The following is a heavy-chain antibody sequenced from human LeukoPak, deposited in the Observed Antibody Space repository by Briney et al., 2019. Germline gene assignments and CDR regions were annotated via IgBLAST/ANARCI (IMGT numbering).Heavy chain of an antibody. CDR2: ISTGGDNK. J-gene: IGHJ6*02. CDR3: ARPFCTSATWPKGHYYYVMGV. CDR1: GFTFSRYA. V-gene: IGHV3-21*01. D-gene: IGHD2-8*01. Sequence: TGGSLRLSCAASGFTFSRYAMNWVRQAPGKGLEWVSYISTGGDNKFYADSLKGRFTVSRDHAKNSLFLQMDSLRAEDTAVYYCARPFCTSATWPKGHYYYVMGVWGQGTTVTVSS.